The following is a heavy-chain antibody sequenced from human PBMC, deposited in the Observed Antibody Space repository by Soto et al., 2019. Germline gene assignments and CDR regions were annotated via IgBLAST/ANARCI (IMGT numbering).Heavy chain of an antibody. V-gene: IGHV1-8*01. CDR2: MNPNSGNT. Sequence: QVQLVQSGAEVKKPGASVKVSCKASGYTFTSYDINWVRQATGQGLEWMGWMNPNSGNTGYAQKFQGRVTMTRNTYISTAYMELSSLRSEDTAVYYGARGWVGIGWYEYYYYYGMDVWGQGTTVTVSS. D-gene: IGHD6-19*01. J-gene: IGHJ6*02. CDR1: GYTFTSYD. CDR3: ARGWVGIGWYEYYYYYGMDV.